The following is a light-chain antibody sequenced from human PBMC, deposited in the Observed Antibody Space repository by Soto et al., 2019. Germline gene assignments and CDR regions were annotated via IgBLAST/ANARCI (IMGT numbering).Light chain of an antibody. V-gene: IGKV3-11*01. CDR2: EAS. Sequence: EIVLTQSPATLSLSPGERATLSCRASESVDDYLAWYQQKPGQAPRLVIYEASNRATGIPARFSGSGSGTDFTLTISSLEPEDFAIYYCQQRSNWPPPITFGQGTRLEIK. CDR1: ESVDDY. CDR3: QQRSNWPPPIT. J-gene: IGKJ5*01.